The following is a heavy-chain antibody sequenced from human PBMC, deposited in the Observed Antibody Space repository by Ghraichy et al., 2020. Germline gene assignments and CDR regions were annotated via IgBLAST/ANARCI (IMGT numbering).Heavy chain of an antibody. D-gene: IGHD2-21*02. CDR3: ARGHIVVVTAQRRLDY. J-gene: IGHJ4*02. Sequence: SETLSLTCAVYGGSFSDYFWTWIRQPPGKGLEWIGEINHSGRANYNPSLKSRVTISVDTSKNQFSLKLSSLTAADTAMYYCARGHIVVVTAQRRLDYWGQGTLVTVSS. CDR2: INHSGRA. V-gene: IGHV4-34*01. CDR1: GGSFSDYF.